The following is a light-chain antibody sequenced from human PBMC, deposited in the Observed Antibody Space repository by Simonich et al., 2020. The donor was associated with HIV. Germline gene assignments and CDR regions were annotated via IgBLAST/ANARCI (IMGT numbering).Light chain of an antibody. V-gene: IGLV6-57*01. CDR2: EDN. Sequence: NFMLTQPHSVSESPGKTVTISCTCSSGSIASNYVQWYQQRPGSSPTTVIYEDNQRPSGVPDRFSGSIDSSSNSAPLTISGLKTEDEADYYCQSYDSSNQWVFGGGTKLTVL. CDR3: QSYDSSNQWV. J-gene: IGLJ3*02. CDR1: SGSIASNY.